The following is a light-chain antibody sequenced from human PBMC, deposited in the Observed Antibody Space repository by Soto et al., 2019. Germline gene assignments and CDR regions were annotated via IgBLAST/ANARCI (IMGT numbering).Light chain of an antibody. Sequence: QSALTQPRSVSGSPGQSVTVSCTGTSSDVGTYNFVSWYQQYPGKAPKLMIYDVSKRPSGVPDRFSGSKSGNTASLTISGLQAEDEADYHCCSYAGSYSRWVFGGGTQLT. CDR3: CSYAGSYSRWV. J-gene: IGLJ3*02. V-gene: IGLV2-11*01. CDR2: DVS. CDR1: SSDVGTYNF.